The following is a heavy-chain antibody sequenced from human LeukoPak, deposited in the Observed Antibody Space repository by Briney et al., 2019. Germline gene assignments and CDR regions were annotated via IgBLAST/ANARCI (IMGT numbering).Heavy chain of an antibody. CDR1: GYTFTSYG. V-gene: IGHV1-18*01. J-gene: IGHJ3*02. CDR3: ARGFGTNDAFDI. D-gene: IGHD2-2*01. Sequence: ASVKVSCKASGYTFTSYGISWVRQAPGQGLEWMGWISAYSGNTNYGQILQDRVTMTTDTSTSTAYMELRSLRSDDTAVYYCARGFGTNDAFDIWGQGTMVTVSS. CDR2: ISAYSGNT.